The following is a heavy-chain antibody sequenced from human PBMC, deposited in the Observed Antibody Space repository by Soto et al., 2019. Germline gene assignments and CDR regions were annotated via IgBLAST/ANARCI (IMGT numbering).Heavy chain of an antibody. V-gene: IGHV1-3*01. CDR2: INAGNGNT. J-gene: IGHJ4*02. CDR3: ARSIVVVTALDY. Sequence: ASVKVSCKAFGYTFTSYAMHWVRQAPGKRLEWMGWINAGNGNTKYSQKFQGRVTITRDTSASTAYMELSSLRSEDTAFYYCARSIVVVTALDYWGQGTLVTVSS. D-gene: IGHD2-21*02. CDR1: GYTFTSYA.